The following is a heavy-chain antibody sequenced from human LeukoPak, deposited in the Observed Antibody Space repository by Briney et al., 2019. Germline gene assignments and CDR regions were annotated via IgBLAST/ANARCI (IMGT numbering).Heavy chain of an antibody. CDR1: GGSISSGSYY. J-gene: IGHJ5*02. CDR2: IYTSGST. D-gene: IGHD3-10*01. V-gene: IGHV4-61*02. CDR3: ARVRITMVRGAPVWFDP. Sequence: SETLSLTCTVSGGSISSGSYYWSWIRQPAGKGLEWIGRIYTSGSTNYNPSLKSRVTISVDTSKNQFSLKLSSVTAADTAVYYCARVRITMVRGAPVWFDPWGQGTPVTVSS.